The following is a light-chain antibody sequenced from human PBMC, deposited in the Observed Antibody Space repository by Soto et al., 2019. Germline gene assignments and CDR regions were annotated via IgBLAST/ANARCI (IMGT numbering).Light chain of an antibody. V-gene: IGLV1-44*01. CDR1: NSNIGSNT. Sequence: QSVLTQPPSTSGTPGQRVTISCSGSNSNIGSNTVNWYQQRPGTAPKVVIYRNDQRPSGVPDRFSGSKSGTSATLAISGLQSEDEADYYCSSWDDSLNVFFGGGTKLTVL. J-gene: IGLJ2*01. CDR3: SSWDDSLNVF. CDR2: RND.